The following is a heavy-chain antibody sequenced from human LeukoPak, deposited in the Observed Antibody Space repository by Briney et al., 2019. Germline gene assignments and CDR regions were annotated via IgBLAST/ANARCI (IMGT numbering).Heavy chain of an antibody. V-gene: IGHV1-18*01. CDR1: GYTFTSYG. CDR3: ARGGYSSSWYDPHFLDWFDP. J-gene: IGHJ5*02. D-gene: IGHD6-13*01. CDR2: ISAYNGNT. Sequence: ASVKVSCKASGYTFTSYGISWVRQAPGQGLEWMGWISAYNGNTNYAQKLQGRVTMTTDTSTSTAYMELRSPRSDDTAVYYCARGGYSSSWYDPHFLDWFDPWGQGTLVTVSS.